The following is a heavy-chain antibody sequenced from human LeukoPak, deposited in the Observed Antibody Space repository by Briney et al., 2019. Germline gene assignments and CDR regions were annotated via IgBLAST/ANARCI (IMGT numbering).Heavy chain of an antibody. V-gene: IGHV3-23*01. CDR2: ISGSGGST. CDR1: GFTFSSYA. D-gene: IGHD3-16*01. Sequence: PGGSLRLSCAASGFTFSSYAMSWVRQAPGKGLEWVSAISGSGGSTYYADSVKGRFTISRDNSKSTLYLQMNSLRAEDTAVYYCAKDNMITLDGVQDYWGQGTLVTVSS. CDR3: AKDNMITLDGVQDY. J-gene: IGHJ4*02.